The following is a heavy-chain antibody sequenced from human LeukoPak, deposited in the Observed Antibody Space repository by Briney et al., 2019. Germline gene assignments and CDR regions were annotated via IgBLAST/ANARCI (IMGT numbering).Heavy chain of an antibody. D-gene: IGHD3-16*01. CDR2: ISSSSSYI. CDR1: GFTFSSYS. Sequence: GGSLRLSCAASGFTFSSYSMNWVRQAPGKGLEWVSSISSSSSYIYYAASVKGRFTISRDNAKNSVYLQMNSLRAQDTAVYYCTRDWGYYYYYGMDVWGQGNTVTVSS. J-gene: IGHJ6*02. CDR3: TRDWGYYYYYGMDV. V-gene: IGHV3-21*01.